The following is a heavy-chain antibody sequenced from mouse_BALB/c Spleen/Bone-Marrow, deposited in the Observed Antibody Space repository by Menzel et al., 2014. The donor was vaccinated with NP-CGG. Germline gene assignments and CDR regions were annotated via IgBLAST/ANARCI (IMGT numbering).Heavy chain of an antibody. CDR2: ITSGGSYT. V-gene: IGHV5-6-4*01. D-gene: IGHD3-1*01. J-gene: IGHJ2*01. Sequence: EVQRVESGGGLVKPGGSLKLSCAASGFTFSSYTMSWVRQTPEKRLEWVATITSGGSYTYYPASVKGRFTISRDNAKNPLSVQKSSLEAEDTAMYYCTRDNGPFNYWGQGPTLTVSS. CDR3: TRDNGPFNY. CDR1: GFTFSSYT.